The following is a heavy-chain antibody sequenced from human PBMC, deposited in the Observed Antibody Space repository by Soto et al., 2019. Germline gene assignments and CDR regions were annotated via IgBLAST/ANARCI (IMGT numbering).Heavy chain of an antibody. CDR1: GFTLSSFF. CDR2: IYSGGST. CDR3: ARTCSGGTCSFDY. Sequence: GGSLRLSCAASGFTLSSFFMHWVRQGPGKGLEWVSVIYSGGSTYYADSVKGRFTISRDNSENTLYLQMNSLRAEDTAVYYCARTCSGGTCSFDYWGQGTLVTVSS. D-gene: IGHD2-15*01. J-gene: IGHJ4*02. V-gene: IGHV3-66*01.